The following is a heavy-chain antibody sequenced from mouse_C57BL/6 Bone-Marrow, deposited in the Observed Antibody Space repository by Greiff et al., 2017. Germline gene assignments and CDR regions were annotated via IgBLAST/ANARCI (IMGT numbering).Heavy chain of an antibody. Sequence: VQLQQPGAELVKPGASVKMSCKASGYTFTSYWITWVKQRPGQGLEWIGDIYPGSGSTNYNEKFKSKDTLTVDTSSSTAYMQLSSLTSEDSAVDYGARKSSDVDWYFDVGGTGTTVTVSS. CDR3: ARKSSDVDWYFDV. CDR2: IYPGSGST. V-gene: IGHV1-55*01. D-gene: IGHD1-1*01. CDR1: GYTFTSYW. J-gene: IGHJ1*03.